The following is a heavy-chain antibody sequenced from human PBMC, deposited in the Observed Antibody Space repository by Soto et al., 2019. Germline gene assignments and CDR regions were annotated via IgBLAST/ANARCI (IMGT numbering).Heavy chain of an antibody. CDR1: GYTFTSYG. D-gene: IGHD1-26*01. CDR2: TSAYNGNT. Sequence: VASVKVSCKASGYTFTSYGISWVRQAPGQGLEWMGWTSAYNGNTNYAQKLQGRVTMTTDTSTSTAYMELRSLRSDDTAVYYCARDRRARGSYSLYYYYGMDVWGQGTTVTVSS. J-gene: IGHJ6*02. CDR3: ARDRRARGSYSLYYYYGMDV. V-gene: IGHV1-18*01.